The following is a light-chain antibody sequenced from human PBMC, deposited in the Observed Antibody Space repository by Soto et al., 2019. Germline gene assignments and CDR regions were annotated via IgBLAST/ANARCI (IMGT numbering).Light chain of an antibody. CDR3: QQSYSTPTIT. V-gene: IGKV1-39*01. J-gene: IGKJ5*01. Sequence: DIQMTQSPSSLSASVTDRVTITCRASQTVNSYLNWYQQKPGKAPKLLIYAASSLQSGVPSRFSGSGSGTEFTLTISSLQLEDFATYYCQQSYSTPTITFGQGTRLEIK. CDR1: QTVNSY. CDR2: AAS.